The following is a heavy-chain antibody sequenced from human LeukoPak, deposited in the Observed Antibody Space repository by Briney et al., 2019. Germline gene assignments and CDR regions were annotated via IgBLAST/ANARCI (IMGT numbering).Heavy chain of an antibody. CDR1: GDSINTKNYY. V-gene: IGHV4-39*01. Sequence: PSETLSLTCTVSGDSINTKNYYWGWIRQPPGKGLEWIGSIYYSGNTYYNPSLKSRVTLSIDTSKNQFPLRLSSVTAADTAVHHCARHSYGTFDYWGQGTLVTVSS. J-gene: IGHJ4*02. D-gene: IGHD5-18*01. CDR2: IYYSGNT. CDR3: ARHSYGTFDY.